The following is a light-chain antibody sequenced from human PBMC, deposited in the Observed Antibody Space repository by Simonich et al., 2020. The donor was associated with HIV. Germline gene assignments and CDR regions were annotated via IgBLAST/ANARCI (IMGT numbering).Light chain of an antibody. V-gene: IGKV3D-20*01. CDR3: QQYGSSPLT. CDR2: DAS. J-gene: IGKJ4*01. Sequence: IVLTQSPGTLSLSPGERATLSCRASQSVSSSYLAWYQQKPGLAPRLLIYDASSRATGIPDRFSGSGSGTDFTLTISRLEPEDFAVYYCQQYGSSPLTFGGGTKVEIK. CDR1: QSVSSSY.